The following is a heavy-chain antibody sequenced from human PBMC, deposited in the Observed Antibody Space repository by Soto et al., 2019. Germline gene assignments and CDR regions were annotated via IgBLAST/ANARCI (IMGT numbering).Heavy chain of an antibody. Sequence: SGTMALTCALSGDSISSWGYYGCWIRQHPGKGLEWIGYIYYSGSTYYNPSLKSRVTISVDTSKNQFSLKLSSVTAADTAVYYCARGHSSGWYLSAFDIWGQGTMVTVSS. J-gene: IGHJ3*02. CDR2: IYYSGST. CDR3: ARGHSSGWYLSAFDI. V-gene: IGHV4-31*11. CDR1: GDSISSWGYY. D-gene: IGHD6-19*01.